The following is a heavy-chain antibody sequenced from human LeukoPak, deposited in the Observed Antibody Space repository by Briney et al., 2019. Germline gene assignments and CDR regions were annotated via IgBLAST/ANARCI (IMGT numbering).Heavy chain of an antibody. D-gene: IGHD4-17*01. J-gene: IGHJ6*02. V-gene: IGHV3-30*18. CDR1: GFTFSSYG. Sequence: GGSLRLSCAASGFTFSSYGMHWVRQAPGKGLEWEAVISYDGGNKYYADSVKGRFTISRDNSKNTLYLQMNSLRAEDTAVYSCAKLAVTTCMAVWGQGTTVTVSS. CDR2: ISYDGGNK. CDR3: AKLAVTTCMAV.